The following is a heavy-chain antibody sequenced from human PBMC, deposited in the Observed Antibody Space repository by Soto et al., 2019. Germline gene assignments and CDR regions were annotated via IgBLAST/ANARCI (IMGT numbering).Heavy chain of an antibody. Sequence: PGGSLRLSCAASGFTFSSYGMHWVRQAPGKGLEWVAVISYDGSNKYYADSVKGRFTISRDNSKNTLYLQMNSLRAEDTAVYYCARDRKAAAGTLAYWGQGTLVTVSS. V-gene: IGHV3-30*03. CDR3: ARDRKAAAGTLAY. D-gene: IGHD6-13*01. CDR1: GFTFSSYG. J-gene: IGHJ4*02. CDR2: ISYDGSNK.